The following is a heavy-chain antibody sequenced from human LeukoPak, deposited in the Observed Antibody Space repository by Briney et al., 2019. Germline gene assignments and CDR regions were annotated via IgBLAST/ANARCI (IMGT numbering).Heavy chain of an antibody. CDR2: VNLQGST. Sequence: PSETLSLTCGVSGGSISDTNWWTWFRQPPGKGLEWIGEVNLQGSTNYNPSLKSRVAISVDKSENHISLKLTSVTAADTAVYYCAREGGPYRPLDYSGQGTLVTIAS. V-gene: IGHV4-4*02. CDR1: GGSISDTNW. J-gene: IGHJ4*02. CDR3: AREGGPYRPLDY.